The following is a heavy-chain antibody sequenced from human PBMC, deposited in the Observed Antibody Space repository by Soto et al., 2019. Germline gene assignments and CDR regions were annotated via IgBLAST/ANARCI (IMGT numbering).Heavy chain of an antibody. CDR2: TYYRSKWYN. CDR1: GDSVSSNSAA. J-gene: IGHJ3*02. CDR3: ASDGQLAIVAFDI. V-gene: IGHV6-1*01. Sequence: SQTLSLTCAISGDSVSSNSAAWNWIRQSPSRGLEWLGRTYYRSKWYNDYAVSVKSRITINPDTTKNQFSLQLNSVTPEAAAVYYCASDGQLAIVAFDIWGQGTMVTVSS. D-gene: IGHD1-1*01.